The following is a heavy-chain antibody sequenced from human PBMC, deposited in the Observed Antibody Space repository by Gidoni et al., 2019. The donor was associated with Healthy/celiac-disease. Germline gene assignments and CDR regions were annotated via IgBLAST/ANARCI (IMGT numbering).Heavy chain of an antibody. CDR1: GFTFSSYS. V-gene: IGHV3-48*02. Sequence: EVQLVESGGGLVQPGGSLRLSCAASGFTFSSYSMNWVRQAPGKGLEWVSYISSSSSTIYYADSVKGRFTISRDNAKNSLYLQMNSLRDEDTAVYYCAKLKTYYDFWSGYYSDYYYYGKDVWGQGTTVTVSS. CDR2: ISSSSSTI. D-gene: IGHD3-3*01. CDR3: AKLKTYYDFWSGYYSDYYYYGKDV. J-gene: IGHJ6*02.